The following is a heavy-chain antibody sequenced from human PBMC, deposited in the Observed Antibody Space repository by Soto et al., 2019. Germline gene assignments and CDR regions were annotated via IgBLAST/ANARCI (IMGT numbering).Heavy chain of an antibody. V-gene: IGHV4-34*01. D-gene: IGHD3-3*01. CDR3: ARGQAYYDFWSGYPTQTFDY. CDR1: GGSFSGYY. Sequence: SETLSLTCAVYGGSFSGYYWSWIRQPPGKGLEWIGEINHSGSTNYNPSLKSRVTISVDTSKNQFSLKLSSVTAADTAVYYCARGQAYYDFWSGYPTQTFDYWGQGTLVTVSS. J-gene: IGHJ4*02. CDR2: INHSGST.